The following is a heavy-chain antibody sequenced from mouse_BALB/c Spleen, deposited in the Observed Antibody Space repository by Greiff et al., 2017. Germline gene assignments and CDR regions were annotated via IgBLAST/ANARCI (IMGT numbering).Heavy chain of an antibody. CDR3: ARTTVVAEDAMDY. D-gene: IGHD1-1*01. J-gene: IGHJ4*01. CDR1: GYTFTSYN. CDR2: IYPGNGDT. V-gene: IGHV1-12*01. Sequence: LQQPGAELVKPGASVKMSCKASGYTFTSYNMHWVKQTPGQGLEWIGAIYPGNGDTSYNQKFKGKATLTADKSSSTAYMQLSSLTSEDSAVYYCARTTVVAEDAMDYWGQGTSVTVSS.